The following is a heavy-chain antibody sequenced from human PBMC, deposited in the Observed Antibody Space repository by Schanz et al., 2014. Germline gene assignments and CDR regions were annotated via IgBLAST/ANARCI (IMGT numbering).Heavy chain of an antibody. J-gene: IGHJ6*02. CDR2: IRPDNGHT. CDR1: GYTFTSYS. D-gene: IGHD3-9*01. V-gene: IGHV1-18*04. CDR3: ARVQDDILTGSEYYYGMDV. Sequence: QVQLVQSGAEVKKPGSSVKVSCKASGYTFTSYSMHWVRQAPGQGLEWLGWIRPDNGHTTYSQKLQGRVTMTTDTSTSTAYMELRSLRSDDTAVYYCARVQDDILTGSEYYYGMDVWGQGTTVTVSS.